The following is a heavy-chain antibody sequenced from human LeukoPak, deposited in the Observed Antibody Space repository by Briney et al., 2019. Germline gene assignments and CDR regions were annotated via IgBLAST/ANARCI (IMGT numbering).Heavy chain of an antibody. V-gene: IGHV3-7*05. CDR2: IKQDGSEK. J-gene: IGHJ4*02. D-gene: IGHD6-6*01. CDR1: GFTSSSYW. Sequence: GGSLRLSCAASGFTSSSYWMSWVRQAPGKGLEWVANIKQDGSEKYYVDSVKGRFTISRDNAKNSLYLQMNSLRAEDTAVYYCARDQSSSSDYWGQGTLVTVSS. CDR3: ARDQSSSSDY.